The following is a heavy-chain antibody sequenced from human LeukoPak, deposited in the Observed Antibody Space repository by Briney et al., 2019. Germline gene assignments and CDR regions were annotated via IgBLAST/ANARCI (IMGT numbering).Heavy chain of an antibody. CDR3: ARDRFLWGLGNWFDL. CDR2: VSTSNPHT. V-gene: IGHV1-18*01. Sequence: GASVKVSCKTSGYTFTNYGISWVRQAPGQGLEWMGWVSTSNPHTNYAPKFRGRVIMTIDTSTTTAYMEMRSLTSADTAVYYCARDRFLWGLGNWFDLWGQGTLVTVTS. D-gene: IGHD3-3*01. CDR1: GYTFTNYG. J-gene: IGHJ5*02.